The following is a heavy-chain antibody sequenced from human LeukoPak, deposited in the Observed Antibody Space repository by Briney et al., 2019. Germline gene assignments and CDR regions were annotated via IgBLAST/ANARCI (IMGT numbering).Heavy chain of an antibody. CDR2: ISSSSSTI. Sequence: GGSLRLSCAASGFTFSRYSMNWVRQAPGKGLEWVSYISSSSSTIYYADSVKGRFTISRDNAKNSLYLQMNSLRAEDTAVYYCARDAPIAVAGIRNFDYWGQGTLVTVSS. D-gene: IGHD6-19*01. V-gene: IGHV3-48*01. J-gene: IGHJ4*02. CDR1: GFTFSRYS. CDR3: ARDAPIAVAGIRNFDY.